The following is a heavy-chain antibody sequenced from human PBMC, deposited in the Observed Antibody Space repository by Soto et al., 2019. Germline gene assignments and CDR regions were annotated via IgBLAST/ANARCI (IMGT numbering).Heavy chain of an antibody. D-gene: IGHD3-9*01. CDR1: GYSISRYG. V-gene: IGHV1-3*01. J-gene: IGHJ5*02. Sequence: SLKLYCKAAGYSISRYGGHWVRKEHGQRLEWMGWINAGNGNTKYSQKFQGRVTITRDTSASTAYMELRSLRSDDTAVYYCARDFTGILTGQISPHNWFDPWGQGTLVTVSS. CDR2: INAGNGNT. CDR3: ARDFTGILTGQISPHNWFDP.